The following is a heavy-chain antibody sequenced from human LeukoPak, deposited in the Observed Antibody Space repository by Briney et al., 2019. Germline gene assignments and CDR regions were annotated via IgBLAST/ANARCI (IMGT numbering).Heavy chain of an antibody. CDR1: GXTFSSYN. CDR2: IDPRSTNK. J-gene: IGHJ4*02. V-gene: IGHV3-48*02. CDR3: ARASYSSGPDY. D-gene: IGHD3-22*01. Sequence: PGGSLRLSWAASGXTFSSYNVNWVRQAPGKGLEWVSYIDPRSTNKYYADSVKGRFTISRENAKSSLYLQMNSLRDEDTAVYYCARASYSSGPDYWGQGTLVTVSS.